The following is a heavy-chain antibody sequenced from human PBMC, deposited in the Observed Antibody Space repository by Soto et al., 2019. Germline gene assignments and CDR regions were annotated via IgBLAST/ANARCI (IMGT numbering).Heavy chain of an antibody. D-gene: IGHD1-1*01. J-gene: IGHJ4*02. Sequence: GGVPGISRAGSGIKVRWGGLSGARQPQGKGLEWVSASGGSDLSTHYVDSVKGRFTISRDSSKNTLYLQMNSLSAEDTAVYYCVTHSWNYWGQGTLVTVSS. CDR2: SGGSDLST. V-gene: IGHV3-23*01. CDR1: GIKVRWGG. CDR3: VTHSWNY.